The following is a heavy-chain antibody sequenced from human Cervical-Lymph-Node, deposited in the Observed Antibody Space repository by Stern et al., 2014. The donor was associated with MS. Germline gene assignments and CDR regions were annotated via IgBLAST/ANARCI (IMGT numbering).Heavy chain of an antibody. J-gene: IGHJ4*02. CDR3: ARNPRGIAAPFDY. V-gene: IGHV1-2*06. CDR2: INPNSGGT. D-gene: IGHD6-13*01. CDR1: GYTFTGYY. Sequence: VQLVESRAEVKKPGASVKVSCKASGYTFTGYYMHWVRQAPGQGLEWMGRINPNSGGTNHAQKFQGRGTMTRSTSISTAYMALSRLRSDDTAVYYCARNPRGIAAPFDYWGQGTLVTVSS.